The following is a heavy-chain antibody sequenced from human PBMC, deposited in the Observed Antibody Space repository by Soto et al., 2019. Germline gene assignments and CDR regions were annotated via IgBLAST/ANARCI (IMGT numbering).Heavy chain of an antibody. CDR1: GGSISSSSYY. CDR2: IYYSGST. J-gene: IGHJ4*02. CDR3: ARFQAPLYYYDSSGHGDSFDY. D-gene: IGHD3-22*01. V-gene: IGHV4-39*01. Sequence: SETLSLTCTVSGGSISSSSYYWGWIRQPPGKGLEWIGSIYYSGSTYYNPSLKSRVTISVDTSKNQFSLKLRSVTAADTAVYYCARFQAPLYYYDSSGHGDSFDYWGQGTLVTVSS.